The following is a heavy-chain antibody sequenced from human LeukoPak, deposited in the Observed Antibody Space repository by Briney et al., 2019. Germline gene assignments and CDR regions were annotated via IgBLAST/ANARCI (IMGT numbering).Heavy chain of an antibody. J-gene: IGHJ4*02. D-gene: IGHD2-21*02. CDR2: IKRDGSTI. V-gene: IGHV3-7*01. CDR3: ARIRGDVTDFDL. CDR1: GFPSSCCW. Sequence: GGSLRLSCAASGFPSSCCWMSWVRQDPGRGLEWVATIKRDGSTIHYVDSVKGRFTNSRDSAKNSLSLQMNGLRAEDTAIYFCARIRGDVTDFDLWGQGTLVTVSS.